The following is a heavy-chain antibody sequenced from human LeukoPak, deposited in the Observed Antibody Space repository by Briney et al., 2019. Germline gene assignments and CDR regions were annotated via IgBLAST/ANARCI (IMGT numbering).Heavy chain of an antibody. D-gene: IGHD4-23*01. V-gene: IGHV3-23*01. Sequence: GGSLRLSCAASGFTFSSYAMRWVRQAPGEGLEWVSANSGSGGSTYYADSVKGRFTISRDNSKNTLYLQMNGLRAEDTAVYYCAKDRTPDYWGQGTLVTVSS. CDR2: NSGSGGST. J-gene: IGHJ4*02. CDR3: AKDRTPDY. CDR1: GFTFSSYA.